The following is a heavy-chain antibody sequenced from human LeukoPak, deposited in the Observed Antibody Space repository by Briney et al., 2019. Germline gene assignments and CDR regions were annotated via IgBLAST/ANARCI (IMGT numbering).Heavy chain of an antibody. CDR3: AKSRYCSSTSCFHYGMDV. V-gene: IGHV3-23*01. J-gene: IGHJ6*02. D-gene: IGHD2-2*01. Sequence: GGSLRLSCAASRFTFTTRWMNWVRQAPGKGLEWVSVISDSGGSTYYADSVKGRFTISRDNSKNTLYLQMNSLRAEDTAVYYCAKSRYCSSTSCFHYGMDVWGQGTTVTVSS. CDR1: RFTFTTRW. CDR2: ISDSGGST.